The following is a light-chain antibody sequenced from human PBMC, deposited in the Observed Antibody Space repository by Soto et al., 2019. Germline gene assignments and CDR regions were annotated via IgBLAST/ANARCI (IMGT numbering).Light chain of an antibody. CDR1: SSDVGGYNY. Sequence: QSVLTQPPSASGSPGQSVTISCTGTSSDVGGYNYVSWYQQHPGKAPKLMISEVSKRPSGVPDRFSGSKSGNTASLTVSGLEAEDEDDYYCSSFAGNNNVVFGGGTKLTVL. CDR3: SSFAGNNNVV. V-gene: IGLV2-8*01. CDR2: EVS. J-gene: IGLJ2*01.